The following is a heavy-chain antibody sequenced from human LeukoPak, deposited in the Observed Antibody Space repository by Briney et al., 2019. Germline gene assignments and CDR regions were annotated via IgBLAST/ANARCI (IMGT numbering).Heavy chain of an antibody. CDR3: ARGWNCADY. CDR1: GYTFTSYG. D-gene: IGHD1-7*01. Sequence: GASVKVSCKASGYTFTSYGISWVRQAPGQGLEWMGWISAYNGNTNYAQKFQGRVTMTRDTSISTAYMELSRLRSDDTAVYYCARGWNCADYWGQGTLVTVSS. J-gene: IGHJ4*02. CDR2: ISAYNGNT. V-gene: IGHV1-18*01.